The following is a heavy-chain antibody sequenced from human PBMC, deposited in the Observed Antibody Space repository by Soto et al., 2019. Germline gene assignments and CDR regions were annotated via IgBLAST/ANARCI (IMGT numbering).Heavy chain of an antibody. V-gene: IGHV3-30-3*01. CDR1: GFTFSSYA. CDR3: ASLPDIVVVPAAMLDYYGMDV. Sequence: PGESLKISCAASGFTFSSYAMHWVRQAPGKGLEWVAVISYDGSNKYYADSVKGRFTISRDNSKNTLYLQMNSLRAEDTAVYYCASLPDIVVVPAAMLDYYGMDVWGQGTTVTVSS. CDR2: ISYDGSNK. J-gene: IGHJ6*02. D-gene: IGHD2-2*01.